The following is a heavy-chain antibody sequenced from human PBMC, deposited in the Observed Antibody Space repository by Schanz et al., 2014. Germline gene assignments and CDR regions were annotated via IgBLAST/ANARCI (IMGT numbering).Heavy chain of an antibody. V-gene: IGHV3-33*06. CDR2: IWNNGVTK. CDR3: AKQIHYDILTVTRN. J-gene: IGHJ4*02. D-gene: IGHD3-9*01. Sequence: QAQLMESGGGVVQPGTSLILSCSVSGFSLNTYGIHWFRQPAGKGLEWVAVIWNNGVTKYYADSVRGRFTISRDNSKNTLYLQMNSLRAEDTAVYYCAKQIHYDILTVTRNWGRGTLVTVSS. CDR1: GFSLNTYG.